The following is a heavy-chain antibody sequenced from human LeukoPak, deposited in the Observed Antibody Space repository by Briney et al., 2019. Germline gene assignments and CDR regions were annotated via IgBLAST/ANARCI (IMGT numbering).Heavy chain of an antibody. CDR3: ARGVPYSSSFDY. CDR2: INHSGST. Sequence: SETLSLTCAVYGGSFSGYYWSWIRQPPGKGLEWIGEINHSGSTNYNPSLKSRVTISVDTSKNQFSLKLSSVTAADTAVYHCARGVPYSSSFDYWGQGTLVTVSS. D-gene: IGHD6-6*01. V-gene: IGHV4-34*01. CDR1: GGSFSGYY. J-gene: IGHJ4*02.